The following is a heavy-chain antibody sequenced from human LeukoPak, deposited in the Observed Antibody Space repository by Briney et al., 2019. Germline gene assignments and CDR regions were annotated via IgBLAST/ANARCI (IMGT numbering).Heavy chain of an antibody. Sequence: GGSLRLSCAASGFTFSTYAMHWVRQAPGKGLEWVAVISYDGSNKYYADSVKGRFTTSRDNSKNTLYLQMNSLRAEDTAVYYCAKGAQASIVGATELDYWGQGTLVTVSS. J-gene: IGHJ4*02. V-gene: IGHV3-30-3*01. CDR1: GFTFSTYA. D-gene: IGHD1-26*01. CDR2: ISYDGSNK. CDR3: AKGAQASIVGATELDY.